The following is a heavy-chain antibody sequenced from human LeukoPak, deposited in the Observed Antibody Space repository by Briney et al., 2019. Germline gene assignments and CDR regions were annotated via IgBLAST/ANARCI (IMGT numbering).Heavy chain of an antibody. J-gene: IGHJ3*02. CDR2: IYSGGST. Sequence: GGSLRLSCAASGFTVSSNYMSWVCQAPGKGLEWVSVIYSGGSTYYADSVKGRFTISRDNSKNTLYLQMNSLRAEDTAVYYCARDYYDSSGHPGGDAFDIWGQGTMVTVSS. CDR1: GFTVSSNY. V-gene: IGHV3-66*01. CDR3: ARDYYDSSGHPGGDAFDI. D-gene: IGHD3-22*01.